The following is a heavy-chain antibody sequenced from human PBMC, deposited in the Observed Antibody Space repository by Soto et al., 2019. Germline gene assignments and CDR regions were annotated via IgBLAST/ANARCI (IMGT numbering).Heavy chain of an antibody. D-gene: IGHD3-22*01. CDR1: GFTFSCYG. V-gene: IGHV3-30*18. Sequence: GSLRLSCAASGFTFSCYGMPWVRQAPGKGLGWEAVISYDGSNKYYADSVKGRFTISRHNSKNTLYLQMNSLRAEDTVVYYCAKDAYWDYDSSGDDAFDIWGQGTIVTVSS. CDR2: ISYDGSNK. J-gene: IGHJ3*02. CDR3: AKDAYWDYDSSGDDAFDI.